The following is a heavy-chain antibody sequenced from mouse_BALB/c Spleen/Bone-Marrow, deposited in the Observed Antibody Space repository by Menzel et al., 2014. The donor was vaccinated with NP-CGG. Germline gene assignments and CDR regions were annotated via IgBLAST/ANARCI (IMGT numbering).Heavy chain of an antibody. D-gene: IGHD2-14*01. CDR3: ARYRLGTYFDY. J-gene: IGHJ2*01. V-gene: IGHV14-3*02. Sequence: DVKLQESGAELVKPGASVKLSCTASGLNIKDTYMHWVKQRPEQGLEWIGRIDPANGNTKYDPKFQGKATITADTSSNTAYLQLSSLTSEDTAVYYCARYRLGTYFDYWGQGTTLTVSS. CDR2: IDPANGNT. CDR1: GLNIKDTY.